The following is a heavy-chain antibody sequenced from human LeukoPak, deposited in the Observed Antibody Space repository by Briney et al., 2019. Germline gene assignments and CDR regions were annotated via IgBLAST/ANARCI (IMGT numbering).Heavy chain of an antibody. D-gene: IGHD4-23*01. CDR3: AREGAETLPFFDY. CDR1: GGSFSGYY. Sequence: PSETLSLTCAVYGGSFSGYYWSWIRQPPGKGLEWIGEINHSGSTNYNPSLKSRVTISVDTYKTPFSLKLSPVTAADTAVYYCAREGAETLPFFDYWGQGTLVTVSS. CDR2: INHSGST. J-gene: IGHJ4*02. V-gene: IGHV4-34*01.